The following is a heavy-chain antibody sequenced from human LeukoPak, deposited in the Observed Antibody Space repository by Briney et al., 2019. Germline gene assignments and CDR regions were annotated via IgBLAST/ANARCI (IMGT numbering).Heavy chain of an antibody. D-gene: IGHD4/OR15-4a*01. J-gene: IGHJ3*02. CDR2: FDPEDGET. Sequence: ASVKVSCTVSGYTLTELSMHWVRQAPGKGLEWMGGFDPEDGETIYAQKFQGRVTMTEDTSTDTAYMELSSLRSEDTAVYYCATTGRGEEPRRYGGLGIWGEGTRVTVSS. CDR3: ATTGRGEEPRRYGGLGI. CDR1: GYTLTELS. V-gene: IGHV1-24*01.